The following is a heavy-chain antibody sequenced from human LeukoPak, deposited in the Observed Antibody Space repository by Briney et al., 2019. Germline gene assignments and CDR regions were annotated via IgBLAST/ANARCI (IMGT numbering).Heavy chain of an antibody. CDR2: ISSSSSYI. CDR1: GFTFSSYS. CDR3: ARDDGYNYYFDY. D-gene: IGHD5-24*01. Sequence: GGSLRLSCVASGFTFSSYSMNWVRQAPGKGLEWVSSISSSSSYIYYADSVKGRFTISRDNAKNSLYLQMNSLRAEDTAVYYCARDDGYNYYFDYWGQGTLVTVSS. V-gene: IGHV3-21*01. J-gene: IGHJ4*02.